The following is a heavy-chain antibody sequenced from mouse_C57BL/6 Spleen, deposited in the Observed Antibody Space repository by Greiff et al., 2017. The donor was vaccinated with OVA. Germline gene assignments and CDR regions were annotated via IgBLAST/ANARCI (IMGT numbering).Heavy chain of an antibody. Sequence: DVQLVESGGGLVKPGGSLKLSCAASGFTFSSYAMSWVRQTPEKRLEWVATISDGGSYTYYPDNVKGRFTISRDNAKNNLYLQMSHLKSEDTAMYYCARDDTPRYFDVWGTGTTVTVSS. CDR3: ARDDTPRYFDV. J-gene: IGHJ1*03. CDR2: ISDGGSYT. CDR1: GFTFSSYA. V-gene: IGHV5-4*01.